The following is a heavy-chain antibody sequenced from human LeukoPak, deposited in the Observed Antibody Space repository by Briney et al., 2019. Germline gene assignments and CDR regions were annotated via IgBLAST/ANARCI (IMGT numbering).Heavy chain of an antibody. CDR3: ARENGYSYGYDY. Sequence: SETLSLTCTVSGGSISSYYWSWTRQPPGKGLEWIGYIYYSGSTNYNPSLKSRVTISVDTSKNQFSLKLSSVTAADTAVYYCARENGYSYGYDYWGQGTLVTVSS. CDR2: IYYSGST. V-gene: IGHV4-59*01. CDR1: GGSISSYY. D-gene: IGHD5-18*01. J-gene: IGHJ4*02.